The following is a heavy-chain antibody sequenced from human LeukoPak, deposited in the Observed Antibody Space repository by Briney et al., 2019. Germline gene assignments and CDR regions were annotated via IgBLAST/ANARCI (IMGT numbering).Heavy chain of an antibody. CDR3: ARAYYCDSRGHYYAD. Sequence: PGGSLRLPCAASGFSISSYEMNWVSQAPGKGLEWVSYICSSGSTKYNTDSVKGRFTISRDNPKNSLYLQINSLTAEHTSVSCCARAYYCDSRGHYYADWDQGTLVTVSS. D-gene: IGHD3-22*01. J-gene: IGHJ4*02. CDR1: GFSISSYE. V-gene: IGHV3-48*03. CDR2: ICSSGSTK.